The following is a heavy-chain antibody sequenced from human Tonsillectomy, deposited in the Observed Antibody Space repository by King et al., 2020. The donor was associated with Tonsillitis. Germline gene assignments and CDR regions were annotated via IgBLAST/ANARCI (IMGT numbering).Heavy chain of an antibody. CDR3: AKGATGGLYDFHY. J-gene: IGHJ4*02. D-gene: IGHD3-3*01. CDR2: ISNDGSKK. Sequence: VQLVESGGGVAQPGRSLRLSCAASGFSFSDYGIHWVRQAPGKGLEWVAVISNDGSKKYYVDSVKGRFTISRDNSKNTLYLQMNSLRTEDTAVYYCAKGATGGLYDFHYWGQGTLVTVSS. CDR1: GFSFSDYG. V-gene: IGHV3-30*18.